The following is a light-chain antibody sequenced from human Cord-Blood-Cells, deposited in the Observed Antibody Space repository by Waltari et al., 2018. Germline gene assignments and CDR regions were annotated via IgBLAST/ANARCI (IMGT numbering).Light chain of an antibody. Sequence: QSLLTQTPSAYGPPGLGVTISFSGSSSNIGSNYVYWYQQLPGTAPKLLIYRNNPRPSGVPDRFSGSKSGTSASLSISGLRSEDEADYYCAAWDDSLSGWVFGGGTKLTVL. CDR1: SSNIGSNY. V-gene: IGLV1-47*01. CDR2: RNN. J-gene: IGLJ3*02. CDR3: AAWDDSLSGWV.